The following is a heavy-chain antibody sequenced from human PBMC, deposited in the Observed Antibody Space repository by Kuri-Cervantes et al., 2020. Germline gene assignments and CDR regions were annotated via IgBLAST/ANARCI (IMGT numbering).Heavy chain of an antibody. CDR1: GFTFSNYA. CDR2: ISGIGGNR. Sequence: GGSLRLSCAASGFTFSNYAMSWVRQAPGKGLEWVSGISGIGGNRYYAESVKGRFTISRDNSKNTLYLQMNSLRAEDTAVYYCAKDYSYDSSGYFDYWGQGTLVTVSS. D-gene: IGHD3-22*01. CDR3: AKDYSYDSSGYFDY. J-gene: IGHJ4*02. V-gene: IGHV3-23*01.